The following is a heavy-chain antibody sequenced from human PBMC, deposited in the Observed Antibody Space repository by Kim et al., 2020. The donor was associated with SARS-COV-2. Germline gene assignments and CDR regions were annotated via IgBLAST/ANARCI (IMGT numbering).Heavy chain of an antibody. Sequence: SETLSLTCAVYGGSSSDYYWSWIRQPPGKGLEWIGEVNHSGTTNYNPSLKSRVTISVDTSKNQFSLKLSAVTAADMSVYYCARFKLALYHDSGNGGNWF. J-gene: IGHJ5*01. CDR1: GGSSSDYY. CDR2: VNHSGTT. D-gene: IGHD3-10*01. V-gene: IGHV4-34*01. CDR3: ARFKLALYHDSGNGGNWF.